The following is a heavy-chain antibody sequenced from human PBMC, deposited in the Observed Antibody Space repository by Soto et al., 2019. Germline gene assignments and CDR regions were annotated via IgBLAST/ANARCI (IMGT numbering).Heavy chain of an antibody. D-gene: IGHD3-16*01. J-gene: IGHJ6*02. Sequence: SQTLSLTCAIAGDSVSCNSHAWHWIRQSPSRGLEWLRRTYYRSKRYNDYAVSVKSRITINPDTSKNQFSLQLNSVTPEDTAVYYCAREKGAHYYYYGMDVWGQGTTVTVSS. CDR2: TYYRSKRYN. CDR1: GDSVSCNSHA. CDR3: AREKGAHYYYYGMDV. V-gene: IGHV6-1*01.